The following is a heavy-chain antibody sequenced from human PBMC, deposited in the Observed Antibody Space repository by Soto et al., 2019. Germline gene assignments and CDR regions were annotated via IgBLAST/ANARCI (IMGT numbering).Heavy chain of an antibody. Sequence: SDTLSLTFTVSGVSITSYFWSWIRQTPGKGLDGIGSISSSGATYSKPSLKGRAALSVDTSENHLSLTLNSVTSVDTAVYFCASDRRDGYKRYFQXWGQVNQFTVSX. V-gene: IGHV4-59*01. D-gene: IGHD3-9*01. J-gene: IGHJ4*02. CDR3: ASDRRDGYKRYFQX. CDR2: ISSSGAT. CDR1: GVSITSYF.